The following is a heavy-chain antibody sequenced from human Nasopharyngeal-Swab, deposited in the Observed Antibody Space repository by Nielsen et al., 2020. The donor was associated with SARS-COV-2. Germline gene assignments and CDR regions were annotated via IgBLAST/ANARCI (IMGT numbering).Heavy chain of an antibody. CDR2: IGDKDHNYAT. CDR1: GFIFSASA. CDR3: TTDFYFDY. Sequence: GESLKISCAASGFIFSASAIHWVRQASGKGLDWVRRIGDKDHNYATTYGASVQGRFTISRDDSKNTAFLQMDSLKTEDTALYYCTTDFYFDYWGQGTLVTVSS. J-gene: IGHJ4*02. V-gene: IGHV3-73*01.